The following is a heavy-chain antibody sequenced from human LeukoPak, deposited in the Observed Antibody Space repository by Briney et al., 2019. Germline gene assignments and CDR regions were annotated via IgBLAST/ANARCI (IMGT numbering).Heavy chain of an antibody. D-gene: IGHD1-26*01. J-gene: IGHJ3*02. CDR3: ARHKIVGATPPRPDAFDI. CDR1: GGSISSYY. V-gene: IGHV4-4*09. CDR2: IYTSGST. Sequence: SETLSLTCTVSGGSISSYYWSWIRQPPGKGLEWIGYIYTSGSTNYNPSLKSRVTISVDTSKNQFSLKLSSVTAADTAVYYCARHKIVGATPPRPDAFDIWGQGTMITVSS.